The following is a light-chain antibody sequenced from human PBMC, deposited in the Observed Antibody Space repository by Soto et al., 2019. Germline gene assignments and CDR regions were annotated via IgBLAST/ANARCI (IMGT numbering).Light chain of an antibody. Sequence: QSALTQSPSASATPGQRVTISCSGSSSNVGRHGVTWYQQLPGTAPRLLIYGDNQRPSGVPDRFSGSKSGASASLAISGLQSEDEADYYCAVWDDSLDGAVFGGGTQLTVL. CDR1: SSNVGRHG. CDR3: AVWDDSLDGAV. CDR2: GDN. J-gene: IGLJ7*01. V-gene: IGLV1-44*01.